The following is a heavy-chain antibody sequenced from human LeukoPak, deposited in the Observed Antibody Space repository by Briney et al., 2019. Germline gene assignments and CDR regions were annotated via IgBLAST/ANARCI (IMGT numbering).Heavy chain of an antibody. J-gene: IGHJ2*01. CDR1: GASFRAYY. Sequence: SETLSPTCAVYGASFRAYYWSWIRQAPGRGLEWIGEINDSGHGRYNASLKSRVTMSVDTSKNQLSLKLKSVTAADTAVYYCASSRDLYLDAFTSYWYFDVWGRGSLVTVSS. CDR2: INDSGHG. CDR3: ASSRDLYLDAFTSYWYFDV. V-gene: IGHV4-34*01. D-gene: IGHD3-16*01.